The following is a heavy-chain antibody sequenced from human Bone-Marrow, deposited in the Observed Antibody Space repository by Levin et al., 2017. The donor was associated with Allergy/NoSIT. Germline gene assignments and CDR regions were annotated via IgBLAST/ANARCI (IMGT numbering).Heavy chain of an antibody. CDR3: ARARGSYSLDY. CDR1: GFTFSSYA. CDR2: ISSNGGST. V-gene: IGHV3-64*01. D-gene: IGHD1-26*01. J-gene: IGHJ4*02. Sequence: GGSLRLSCAASGFTFSSYAMHWVRQAPGMGLEYVSAISSNGGSTYYANSVKGRFTISRDNSKNTLYLQMGSLRAEDMAVYYCARARGSYSLDYWGQGTLVTVSS.